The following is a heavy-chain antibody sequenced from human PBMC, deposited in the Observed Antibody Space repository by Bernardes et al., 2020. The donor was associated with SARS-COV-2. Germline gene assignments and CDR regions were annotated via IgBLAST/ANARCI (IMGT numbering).Heavy chain of an antibody. Sequence: SETLSLTCAVYIGSFSGHYWTWIRQPPGKGLEWIGEINHIGITNYNPSLKSRVTISADTSKNQFSLKLSSVTAADTAVHYCARVAAPDLHGAGTLDYWGQGTLVTVSS. CDR3: ARVAAPDLHGAGTLDY. CDR2: INHIGIT. V-gene: IGHV4-34*01. CDR1: IGSFSGHY. J-gene: IGHJ4*02. D-gene: IGHD6-19*01.